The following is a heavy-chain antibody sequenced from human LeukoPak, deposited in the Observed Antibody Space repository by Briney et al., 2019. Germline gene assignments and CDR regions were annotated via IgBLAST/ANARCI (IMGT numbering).Heavy chain of an antibody. CDR2: INAGNGNT. Sequence: ASVKVSCKASGYTFTSYAMHWVRQAPAQRLEWMGWINAGNGNTKYSQKFQGRVTITRDTSASTAYMELSSLRSEDTAVYYCARELGSNSIRGYYGMDVWGQGTTVTVSS. D-gene: IGHD4-11*01. V-gene: IGHV1-3*01. CDR1: GYTFTSYA. CDR3: ARELGSNSIRGYYGMDV. J-gene: IGHJ6*02.